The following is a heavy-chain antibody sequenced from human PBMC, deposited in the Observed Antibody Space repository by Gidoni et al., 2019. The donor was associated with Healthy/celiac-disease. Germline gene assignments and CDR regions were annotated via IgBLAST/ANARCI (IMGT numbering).Heavy chain of an antibody. J-gene: IGHJ5*02. CDR3: ARGGCSGGSCYYNWFDP. D-gene: IGHD2-15*01. Sequence: SVKGRFTISRDNAKNTLYPQMNSLRAEDTAVYYCARGGCSGGSCYYNWFDPWGQGTLVTVSS. V-gene: IGHV3-74*01.